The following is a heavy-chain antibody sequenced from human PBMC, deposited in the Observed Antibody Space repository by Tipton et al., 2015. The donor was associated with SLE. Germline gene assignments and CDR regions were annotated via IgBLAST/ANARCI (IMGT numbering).Heavy chain of an antibody. J-gene: IGHJ3*02. V-gene: IGHV4-38-2*01. CDR1: GYSISSGYY. CDR2: IYHSGST. D-gene: IGHD4-23*01. Sequence: TLSLTCAVSGYSISSGYYWGWIRQPPGKGLEWIGSIYHSGSTYYNPSLKSRVTISVDTSKNQFSLKLSSVTAADTAVYYCARDYGGNSGGRAFDIWGQGTMVTVSS. CDR3: ARDYGGNSGGRAFDI.